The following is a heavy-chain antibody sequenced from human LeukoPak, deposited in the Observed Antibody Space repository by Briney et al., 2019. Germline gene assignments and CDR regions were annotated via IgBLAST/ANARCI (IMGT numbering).Heavy chain of an antibody. J-gene: IGHJ4*02. D-gene: IGHD1-7*01. CDR3: ARDRAHNWNYVHFDY. CDR1: GYTFTSYG. Sequence: ASVKVSCKASGYTFTSYGISWVRQAPGQGLEWMGWISAYNGNTNYARKLQGRVTMTTDTSTSTAYMELRSLRSDDTAVYYCARDRAHNWNYVHFDYWGQGTLVTVSS. CDR2: ISAYNGNT. V-gene: IGHV1-18*01.